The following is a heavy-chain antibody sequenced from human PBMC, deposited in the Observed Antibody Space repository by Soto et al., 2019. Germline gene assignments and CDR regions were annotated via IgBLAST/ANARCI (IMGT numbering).Heavy chain of an antibody. Sequence: QVQLQESGPRLVKPSGTLTLTCAVSGGSISSTSGWGWVRQPPGKALEWIGEIYHAGSTNYNPSLKSRVTLSVDKSKSRFSLRLTSVPAADTAVYYCAHRPWGGSHLDVWGHGTRVTVSA. V-gene: IGHV4-4*02. CDR1: GGSISSTSG. CDR2: IYHAGST. J-gene: IGHJ4*01. D-gene: IGHD3-16*01. CDR3: AHRPWGGSHLDV.